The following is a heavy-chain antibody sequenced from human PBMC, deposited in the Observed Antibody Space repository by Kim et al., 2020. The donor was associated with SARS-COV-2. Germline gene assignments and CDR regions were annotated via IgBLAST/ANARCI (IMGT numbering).Heavy chain of an antibody. V-gene: IGHV3-43*02. Sequence: GGSLRLSCAASGFTFDDYAMHWVRQAPGKGLEWVSLISGDGGSTYYADSVKGRFTISRDNSKNSLYLQMNSLRTEDTALYYCAKDHIAAARYYYYGMDVWGQGTTVTVSS. CDR3: AKDHIAAARYYYYGMDV. J-gene: IGHJ6*02. CDR1: GFTFDDYA. D-gene: IGHD6-13*01. CDR2: ISGDGGST.